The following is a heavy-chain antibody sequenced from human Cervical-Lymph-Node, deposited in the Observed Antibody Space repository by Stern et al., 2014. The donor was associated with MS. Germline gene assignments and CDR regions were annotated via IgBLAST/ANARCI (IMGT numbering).Heavy chain of an antibody. V-gene: IGHV5-51*01. CDR2: IYPGDSET. Sequence: EVQLVQSGAELIRPGESLKISCKGSGFKFSIYWIAWVRQMPGKGLEWMGIIYPGDSETRYSPSCQGQVTMPADKSTSTAYLQWSSLNASDTAMYFCARQTTAWASDVWGQGTLVTVSS. J-gene: IGHJ4*02. CDR3: ARQTTAWASDV. D-gene: IGHD1-14*01. CDR1: GFKFSIYW.